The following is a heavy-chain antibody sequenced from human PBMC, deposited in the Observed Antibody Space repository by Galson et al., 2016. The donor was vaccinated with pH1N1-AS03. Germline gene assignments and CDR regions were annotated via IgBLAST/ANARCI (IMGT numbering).Heavy chain of an antibody. V-gene: IGHV3-15*01. CDR3: TTVVSQ. D-gene: IGHD2/OR15-2a*01. CDR2: IKTETEGGTT. J-gene: IGHJ4*02. Sequence: SLRLSCAASGFSFSKEWMIWVRQVPGKGLEWVGRIKTETEGGTTDYAAPVKVRFSISRDDWKNTLYLEMNSLKTEDTAVYYCTTVVSQWGQGTLVTVSS. CDR1: GFSFSKEW.